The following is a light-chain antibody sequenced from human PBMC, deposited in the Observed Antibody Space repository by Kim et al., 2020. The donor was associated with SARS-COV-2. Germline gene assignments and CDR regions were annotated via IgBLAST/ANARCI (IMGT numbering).Light chain of an antibody. Sequence: GQRVTISCTGSSSNSGAGYDVHWYQQLPGTAPKLLIYGNSNRPSGVPDRFSGSKSGTSASLAITGLQAEDEADYYCQSYDSSLSGLFGGGTQLTVL. J-gene: IGLJ2*01. CDR3: QSYDSSLSGL. V-gene: IGLV1-40*01. CDR1: SSNSGAGYD. CDR2: GNS.